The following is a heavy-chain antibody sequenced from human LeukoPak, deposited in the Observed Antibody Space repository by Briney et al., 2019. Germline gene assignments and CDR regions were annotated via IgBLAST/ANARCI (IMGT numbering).Heavy chain of an antibody. CDR3: ARDSSIPITMVRGVINWFDY. V-gene: IGHV1-69*05. J-gene: IGHJ4*02. CDR2: IIPIFGTA. Sequence: GASVKVSCKASGGTFSSYAISWVRRAPGQGLEWMGRIIPIFGTANYAQQFQGRVTITTDECTCTAYMVLSSVRSEDTAVYYCARDSSIPITMVRGVINWFDYWGQGTLVTVSS. D-gene: IGHD3-10*01. CDR1: GGTFSSYA.